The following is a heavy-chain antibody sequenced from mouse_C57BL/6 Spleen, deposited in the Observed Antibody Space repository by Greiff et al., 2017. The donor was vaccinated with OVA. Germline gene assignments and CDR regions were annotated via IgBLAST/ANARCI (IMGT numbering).Heavy chain of an antibody. V-gene: IGHV1-59*01. CDR3: ARKDGYFYYAMDY. CDR2: IDPSDSYT. D-gene: IGHD2-3*01. CDR1: GYTFTSYW. Sequence: QVQLQQPGAELVRPGTSVKLSCKASGYTFTSYWMHWVKQRPGQGLEWIGVIDPSDSYTNSNQKFKGKATLTVDTSSSTAYMQLSSLTSEDSAVYYCARKDGYFYYAMDYWGQGTSVTVSS. J-gene: IGHJ4*01.